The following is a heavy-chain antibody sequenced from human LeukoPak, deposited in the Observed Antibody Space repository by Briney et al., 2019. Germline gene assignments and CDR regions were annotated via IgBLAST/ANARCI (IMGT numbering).Heavy chain of an antibody. CDR1: GFTFSSYW. D-gene: IGHD3-16*01. V-gene: IGHV3-7*04. J-gene: IGHJ6*03. Sequence: GGSLRLXCAASGFTFSSYWMTWVRQAPGKGLEWVANIEQDGSEKYYVDSVKGRFTISRDNAKNSLYLQMNSLRAEDTAVYYCARGGMTRRFYYYYMDVWGKGTTVTVSS. CDR3: ARGGMTRRFYYYYMDV. CDR2: IEQDGSEK.